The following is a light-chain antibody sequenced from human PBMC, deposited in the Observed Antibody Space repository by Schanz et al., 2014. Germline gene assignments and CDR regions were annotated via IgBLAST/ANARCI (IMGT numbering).Light chain of an antibody. Sequence: DIVMTQSPDSLAVSLGERATVNCKSSQNILYSSDNKNYLAWYQQKPGQPPKLLIHWASTRESGVPDRFSGSGSGTDFTLTISSLQAEDVAVYYCQQYYITPYTFGQGTKLEIK. CDR1: QNILYSSDNKNY. J-gene: IGKJ2*01. CDR3: QQYYITPYT. V-gene: IGKV4-1*01. CDR2: WAS.